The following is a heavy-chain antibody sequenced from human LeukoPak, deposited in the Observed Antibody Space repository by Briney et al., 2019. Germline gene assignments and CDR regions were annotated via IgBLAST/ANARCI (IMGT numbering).Heavy chain of an antibody. V-gene: IGHV4-31*03. D-gene: IGHD2-8*02. Sequence: NTSQTLSLTCTVSGGSISSGGYYWSWIRQHPGKGLEWIGYIYYTGSTYYNPSLQSRVTISVDTSKNQFSLKLSSVTAADTAVYYCATSTDGGVIAYYYYGMDVWGQGTTVTVSS. J-gene: IGHJ6*02. CDR1: GGSISSGGYY. CDR3: ATSTDGGVIAYYYYGMDV. CDR2: IYYTGST.